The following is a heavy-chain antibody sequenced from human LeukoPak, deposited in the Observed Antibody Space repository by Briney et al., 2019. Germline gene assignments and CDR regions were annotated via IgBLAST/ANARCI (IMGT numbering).Heavy chain of an antibody. CDR3: AKDEAPGYSYGLLKYYYYYYYMDV. J-gene: IGHJ6*03. D-gene: IGHD5-18*01. CDR1: GFTFSSYG. V-gene: IGHV3-30*18. Sequence: GGSLRLSCAASGFTFSSYGMHWVRQAPGKGLEWVAVISYDGSNKYYADSVKGRFTISRDNSKNTLYLQMNSLRAEDTAVYYCAKDEAPGYSYGLLKYYYYYYYMDVWGKGTTVTVSS. CDR2: ISYDGSNK.